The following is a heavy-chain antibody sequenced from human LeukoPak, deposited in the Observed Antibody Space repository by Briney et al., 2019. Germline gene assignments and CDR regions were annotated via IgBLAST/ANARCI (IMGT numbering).Heavy chain of an antibody. D-gene: IGHD3-22*01. Sequence: GGSLRLSCAASGFTVSSNYMSWVRQAPGKGLEWVSVIYSGGSTYYADSVKGRFTISRDNSKNTLYLQMNSLRAEDTAVYYCARANYYDPGYFDLWGRGTLVTVSS. CDR1: GFTVSSNY. J-gene: IGHJ2*01. CDR2: IYSGGST. V-gene: IGHV3-53*01. CDR3: ARANYYDPGYFDL.